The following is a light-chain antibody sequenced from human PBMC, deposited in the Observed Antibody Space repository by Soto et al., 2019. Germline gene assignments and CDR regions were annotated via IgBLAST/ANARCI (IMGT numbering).Light chain of an antibody. J-gene: IGKJ5*01. CDR1: RSISSW. V-gene: IGKV1-5*01. CDR3: QQLNNYPLT. Sequence: DIQMTHSPSTLSSXVXXXXTXXXRASRSISSWLAWYQQKPGKAPKLLIYDASSLESGVPSRFSGSGSGTEFTLTISSLQPDDFATYYCQQLNNYPLTFGQGTRLEIK. CDR2: DAS.